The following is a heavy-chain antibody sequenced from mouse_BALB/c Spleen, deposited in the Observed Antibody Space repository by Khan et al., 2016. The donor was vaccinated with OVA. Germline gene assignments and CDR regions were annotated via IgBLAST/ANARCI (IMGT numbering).Heavy chain of an antibody. CDR3: SIICYYAIDH. CDR1: GFSITSDYS. J-gene: IGHJ2*02. Sequence: EVQLQESGPDLVEPSQSLSLTCTATGFSITSDYSWHLIRQLPGNKLELLCYIHFSGRTNYNPTFKSRITITRDSSRNQFYLQLNSVTTEDSATYYCSIICYYAIDHWGQGTSLTVSS. D-gene: IGHD1-1*01. CDR2: IHFSGRT. V-gene: IGHV3-1*02.